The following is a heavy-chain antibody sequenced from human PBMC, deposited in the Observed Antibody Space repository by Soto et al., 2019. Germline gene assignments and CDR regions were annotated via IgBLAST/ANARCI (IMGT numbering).Heavy chain of an antibody. V-gene: IGHV1-69*13. CDR3: ARAELGPRGNYFDY. Sequence: AASVKVSCKASGGTFSSYAISWVRQAPGQGLEWMGGIIPIFGTANYAQKFQGRVTITADESTSTAYMELSSLRSEDTAVYYCARAELGPRGNYFDYWGQGTLVTVSS. CDR1: GGTFSSYA. D-gene: IGHD7-27*01. CDR2: IIPIFGTA. J-gene: IGHJ4*02.